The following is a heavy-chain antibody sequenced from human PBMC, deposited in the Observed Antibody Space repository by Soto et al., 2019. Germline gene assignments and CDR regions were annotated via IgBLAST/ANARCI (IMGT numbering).Heavy chain of an antibody. CDR2: ISSSSSYI. CDR3: ARIDAMATISFGAFDI. V-gene: IGHV3-21*01. J-gene: IGHJ3*02. CDR1: GFTFSSYS. D-gene: IGHD5-12*01. Sequence: GGSLRLSCAASGFTFSSYSMNWVRQAPGRGLEWVSSISSSSSYIYYADSVKGRFTISRDNAKNSLYLQMNSLRAEDTAVYYCARIDAMATISFGAFDIRGQGTMVTVSS.